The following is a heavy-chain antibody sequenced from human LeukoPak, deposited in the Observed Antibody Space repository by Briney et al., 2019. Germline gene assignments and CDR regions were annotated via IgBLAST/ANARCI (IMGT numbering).Heavy chain of an antibody. Sequence: PSETLSLTCTVSGGSISSSSFYWGWIRHPPGKGLEWLGSIYYSGNTYYNPSLKSRVSISVDTSKNQFSLKLSSVTAADTAVYYCARHPGRLFDYWGQGTLVTVSS. V-gene: IGHV4-39*01. CDR1: GGSISSSSFY. J-gene: IGHJ4*02. CDR2: IYYSGNT. CDR3: ARHPGRLFDY.